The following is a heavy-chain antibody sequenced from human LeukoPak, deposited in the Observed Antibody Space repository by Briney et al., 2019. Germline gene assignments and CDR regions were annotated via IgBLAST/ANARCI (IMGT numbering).Heavy chain of an antibody. CDR1: GYTFTGYY. J-gene: IGHJ4*02. V-gene: IGHV1-2*02. D-gene: IGHD3-22*01. CDR2: INPNSGGT. CDR3: ARGGRRRGSGYHPLGY. Sequence: ASVKVSCKASGYTFTGYYMHWVRQAPGQGLEWMGWINPNSGGTNYAQKFQGRVTMTRDTSISTAYMELSRLRSDDTAVYYCARGGRRRGSGYHPLGYWGQGTLVTVSS.